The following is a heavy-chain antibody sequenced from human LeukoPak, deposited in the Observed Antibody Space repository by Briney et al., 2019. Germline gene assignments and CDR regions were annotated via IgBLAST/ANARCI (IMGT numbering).Heavy chain of an antibody. J-gene: IGHJ4*02. V-gene: IGHV3-64*01. Sequence: GGSLRLSCAASGFTFSSYAMHWVRQAPGKGLEYVSTISSNGGSTYYANSVKGRFTMSRDNAKNSLYLQMNSLRDEDTAVYYCARDDYGGHLDYWGQGTLVTVSS. CDR2: ISSNGGST. D-gene: IGHD4-23*01. CDR3: ARDDYGGHLDY. CDR1: GFTFSSYA.